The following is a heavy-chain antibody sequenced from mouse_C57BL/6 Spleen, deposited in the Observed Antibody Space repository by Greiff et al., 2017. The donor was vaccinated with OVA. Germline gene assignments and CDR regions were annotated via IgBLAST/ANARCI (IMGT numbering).Heavy chain of an antibody. V-gene: IGHV1-81*01. D-gene: IGHD2-4*01. Sequence: QVQLKQSGAELARPGASVKLSCKASGYTFTSYGISWVKQRTGQGLAWIGEIYPRSGNPYYNEKFKGKATLSADKSSSTAYMELRSLTSEDSAVYFGASPIYYDYGDGFAYWGQGTLVTVSA. J-gene: IGHJ3*01. CDR1: GYTFTSYG. CDR3: ASPIYYDYGDGFAY. CDR2: IYPRSGNP.